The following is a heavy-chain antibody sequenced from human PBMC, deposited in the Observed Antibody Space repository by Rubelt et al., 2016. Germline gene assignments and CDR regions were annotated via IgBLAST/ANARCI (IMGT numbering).Heavy chain of an antibody. V-gene: IGHV4-34*01. CDR2: INHSGST. Sequence: QVQLQQWGAGLLKPSETLSLTCAVYGGSFSGYYWSWIRQPPGKGLEWIGEINHSGSTNYNPSPKSRVTISVDTAKNQFSLRLSSVTAADTAVYYCATEGLGRDFGYWGQGTLVTVSS. D-gene: IGHD2-15*01. CDR1: GGSFSGYY. CDR3: ATEGLGRDFGY. J-gene: IGHJ4*02.